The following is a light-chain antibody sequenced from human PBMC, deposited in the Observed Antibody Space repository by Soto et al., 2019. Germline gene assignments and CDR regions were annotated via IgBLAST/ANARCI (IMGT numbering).Light chain of an antibody. J-gene: IGLJ2*01. V-gene: IGLV1-40*01. CDR3: QSFDSSLSAPVV. CDR2: GNI. CDR1: NSNIGAGYP. Sequence: QSVLTQPPSVSGAPGQRVTISCTGNNSNIGAGYPVHWYQQLPGIAPKLLIYGNINRPSGVPDRFSGSKSGTSVSLAITGLQAEDEADYYCQSFDSSLSAPVVFGGGTKLTVL.